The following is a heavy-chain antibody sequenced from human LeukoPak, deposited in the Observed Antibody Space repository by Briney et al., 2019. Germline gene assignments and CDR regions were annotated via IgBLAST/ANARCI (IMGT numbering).Heavy chain of an antibody. V-gene: IGHV1-18*01. CDR2: ISAYNGNT. CDR1: GYTFTSYG. Sequence: ASVKVSCKASGYTFTSYGISWVRQAPGQGLERMGWISAYNGNTNYAQKLQGRVTMTTDTSTSTAYMELRSLRSDDTAVYYCARVSLQQLGPKHYYYYYMDVWGKGTTVTVSS. D-gene: IGHD6-6*01. J-gene: IGHJ6*03. CDR3: ARVSLQQLGPKHYYYYYMDV.